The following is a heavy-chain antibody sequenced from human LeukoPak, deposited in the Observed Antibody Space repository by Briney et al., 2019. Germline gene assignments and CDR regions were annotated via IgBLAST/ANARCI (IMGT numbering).Heavy chain of an antibody. V-gene: IGHV4-59*01. J-gene: IGHJ6*03. CDR2: IYYSGST. CDR1: GGSISSYY. Sequence: SETLSLTCTVSGGSISSYYWSWIRQPPGKGLEWIGYIYYSGSTNYNPSLKSRVTISVDTSKNQFSLKLSSVTAADTAVYYCARGTHYYYYYMDVWGKGTTVTVSS. CDR3: ARGTHYYYYYMDV.